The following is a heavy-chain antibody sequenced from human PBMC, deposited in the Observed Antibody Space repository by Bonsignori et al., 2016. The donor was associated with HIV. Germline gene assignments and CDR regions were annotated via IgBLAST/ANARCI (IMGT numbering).Heavy chain of an antibody. Sequence: GGSLRLSCAASGFTFSSYAMHWVRQAPGKGLEWVAVISYDGSNKYYADSVKGRFTVSRDNSKNTLYLQMDSLRAEDTAVYYCATVLLWFGELLPAIDAFDIWGQGTMVTVSS. V-gene: IGHV3-30-3*01. CDR3: ATVLLWFGELLPAIDAFDI. J-gene: IGHJ3*02. D-gene: IGHD3-10*01. CDR2: ISYDGSNK. CDR1: GFTFSSYA.